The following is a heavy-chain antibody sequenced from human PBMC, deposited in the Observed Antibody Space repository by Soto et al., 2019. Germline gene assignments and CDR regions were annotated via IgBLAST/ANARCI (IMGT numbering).Heavy chain of an antibody. V-gene: IGHV1-18*04. D-gene: IGHD3-22*01. CDR2: ISAYNGNT. Sequence: ASVKVSCKASGYTFTSYGISWVRQAPGQGLEWMGWISAYNGNTNYAQKLQGRVTMTTDTSTSTAYMELRSLRSDDTAVYYCARAGALYYYDNGDWFDPWGQGTLVTVSS. J-gene: IGHJ5*02. CDR3: ARAGALYYYDNGDWFDP. CDR1: GYTFTSYG.